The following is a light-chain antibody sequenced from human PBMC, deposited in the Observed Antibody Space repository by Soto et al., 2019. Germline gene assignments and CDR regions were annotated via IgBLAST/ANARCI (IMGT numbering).Light chain of an antibody. CDR3: QQYSDYWT. J-gene: IGKJ1*01. CDR1: QDIRND. V-gene: IGKV1-17*01. Sequence: DIQMTQCPSSLSASVGDRVTITCQASQDIRNDLSWYQQKPGKAPNLLIYEASSLQSGVPSRFSGSGSGTEFTLTISSLQPEDFATYYYQQYSDYWTFGQGTKVDIK. CDR2: EAS.